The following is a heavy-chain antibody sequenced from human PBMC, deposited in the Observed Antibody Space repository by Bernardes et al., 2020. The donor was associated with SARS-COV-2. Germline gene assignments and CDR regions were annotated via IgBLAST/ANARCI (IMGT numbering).Heavy chain of an antibody. CDR3: VKRRAIFELWAGNFDY. D-gene: IGHD5-18*01. V-gene: IGHV3-30*18. CDR2: ISYEGSKK. Sequence: GGSLRLSCAASGFSFNNYGMHWVRQAPGKGLEWVAFISYEGSKKYYLDSLKGRFIVSRDYSKNTLYLQMNSLRDEDTAVYYCVKRRAIFELWAGNFDYWGQGTLVIVSS. J-gene: IGHJ4*02. CDR1: GFSFNNYG.